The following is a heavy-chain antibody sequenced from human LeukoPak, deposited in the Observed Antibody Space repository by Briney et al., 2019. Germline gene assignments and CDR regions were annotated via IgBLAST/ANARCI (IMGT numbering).Heavy chain of an antibody. Sequence: GGSLRLSCATSGFTFGSHSMNWFRQAPGKGLEWVSYISSSSGTIYYADSVKGRFTVSRDNAKNSLYLQMNSLRAEDTAVYYCASRSGSYYSYSFDMWGQGTMVAVSS. CDR1: GFTFGSHS. J-gene: IGHJ3*02. CDR3: ASRSGSYYSYSFDM. V-gene: IGHV3-48*01. CDR2: ISSSSGTI. D-gene: IGHD1-26*01.